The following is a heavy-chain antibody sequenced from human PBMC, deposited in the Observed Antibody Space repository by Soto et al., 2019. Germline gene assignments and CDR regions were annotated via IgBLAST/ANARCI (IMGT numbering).Heavy chain of an antibody. D-gene: IGHD3-9*01. CDR1: GFTFSSYS. J-gene: IGHJ6*02. Sequence: LRLSCAASGFTFSSYSMNWVRQAPGKGLEWVSYISSSSSTIYYADSVKGRFTISRDNAKNSLYLQMNSLRDEDTAVYYCARDITIFLIGGMDVWGQGTTVTVSS. CDR3: ARDITIFLIGGMDV. CDR2: ISSSSSTI. V-gene: IGHV3-48*02.